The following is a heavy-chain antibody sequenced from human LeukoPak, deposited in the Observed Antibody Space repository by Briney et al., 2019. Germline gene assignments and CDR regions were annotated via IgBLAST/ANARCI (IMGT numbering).Heavy chain of an antibody. CDR2: IYYSGST. CDR3: ARHTTLSIAAQFDY. J-gene: IGHJ4*02. V-gene: IGHV4-39*01. CDR1: GGSISSSSYY. D-gene: IGHD6-6*01. Sequence: PSETLSLTCTVSGGSISSSSYYWGWIRQPPGEGLEWIGSIYYSGSTYYNPSPKSRVTISVDTSKNQFSLKLSSVTAADTAVYYCARHTTLSIAAQFDYWGQGTLVTVSS.